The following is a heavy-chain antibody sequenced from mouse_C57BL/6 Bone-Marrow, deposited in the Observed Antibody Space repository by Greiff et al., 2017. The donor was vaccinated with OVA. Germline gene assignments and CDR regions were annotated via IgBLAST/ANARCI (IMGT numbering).Heavy chain of an antibody. CDR1: GYTFTSYW. Sequence: QVQLQQSGAELVKPGASVKLSCKASGYTFTSYWMHWVKQRPGQGLEWIGMIHPNSGSTNYNEKFKSKATLTVDKSSSTAYMQLSSLTSEDSAVYYCARAAQATFAYWGQGTLVTVSA. CDR3: ARAAQATFAY. CDR2: IHPNSGST. V-gene: IGHV1-64*01. J-gene: IGHJ3*01. D-gene: IGHD3-2*02.